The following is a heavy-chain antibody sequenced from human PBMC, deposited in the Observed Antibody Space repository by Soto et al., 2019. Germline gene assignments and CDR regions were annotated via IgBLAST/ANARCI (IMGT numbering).Heavy chain of an antibody. CDR3: ARARIAVAGTGHIDY. CDR2: IYYSGST. V-gene: IGHV4-39*01. D-gene: IGHD6-19*01. J-gene: IGHJ4*02. CDR1: GGSISSSNYF. Sequence: QLQLQESGPGLVKPSETLSLTCSVSGGSISSSNYFWGWIRQPPGKGLEWIGTIYYSGSTYYNPSLKSRVTISVDTSKNQFSLKLSSVTAADTAVYYCARARIAVAGTGHIDYWGQGTLVTVSS.